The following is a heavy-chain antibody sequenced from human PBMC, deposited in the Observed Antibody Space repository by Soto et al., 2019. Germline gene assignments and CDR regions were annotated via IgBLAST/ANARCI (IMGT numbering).Heavy chain of an antibody. Sequence: GGSLRLSCAASGFTFSSYAMSWVRQAPGKGLEWVSAISGSGGSTYYADSVKGRFTISRDNSKNTLYLQMNSLRAEDTAVYYCAKDLRGVTLKPIYYFDYWGQGTLVTVSS. D-gene: IGHD5-18*01. J-gene: IGHJ4*02. V-gene: IGHV3-23*01. CDR1: GFTFSSYA. CDR2: ISGSGGST. CDR3: AKDLRGVTLKPIYYFDY.